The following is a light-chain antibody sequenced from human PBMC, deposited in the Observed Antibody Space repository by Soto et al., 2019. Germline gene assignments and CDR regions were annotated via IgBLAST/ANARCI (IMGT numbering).Light chain of an antibody. CDR3: QQYNNWCT. CDR1: QSVSSN. CDR2: GAS. Sequence: EIVMTQSPATLSVSPGERATLSCRASQSVSSNLAWDQQRPGQAPGLLSYGASTRATGIPARFSGSGSGTEFTLTISSLQSEAFAVFYCQQYNNWCTFGQGTKVEIK. J-gene: IGKJ1*01. V-gene: IGKV3-15*01.